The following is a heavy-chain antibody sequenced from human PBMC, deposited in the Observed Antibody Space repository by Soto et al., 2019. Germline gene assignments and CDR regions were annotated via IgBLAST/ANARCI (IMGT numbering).Heavy chain of an antibody. CDR2: ISYDGSNK. CDR3: AKDSTIFGVVIIDPCFDY. V-gene: IGHV3-30*18. CDR1: GFTFSSYG. Sequence: PGGSLRLSCAASGFTFSSYGMHWVRQAPGKGLEWVAVISYDGSNKYYADSVKGRFTISRDNSKNTLYLQMNSLRAEDTAVYYCAKDSTIFGVVIIDPCFDYWGQGTLVTVSS. J-gene: IGHJ4*02. D-gene: IGHD3-3*01.